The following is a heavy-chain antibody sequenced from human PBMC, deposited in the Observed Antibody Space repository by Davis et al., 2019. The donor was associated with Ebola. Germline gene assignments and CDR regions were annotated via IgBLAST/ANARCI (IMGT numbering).Heavy chain of an antibody. J-gene: IGHJ2*01. CDR1: GGSFSGYY. CDR3: ARSRYYYDSSGYYYLSWYFDL. V-gene: IGHV4-34*01. D-gene: IGHD3-22*01. CDR2: INHSGST. Sequence: MPSETLSLTCAVYGGSFSGYYWSWIRQPPGKGLEWTGEINHSGSTNYNPSLKSRVTISVDTSKNQFSLKLSSVTAADTAVYYCARSRYYYDSSGYYYLSWYFDLWGRGTLVTVSS.